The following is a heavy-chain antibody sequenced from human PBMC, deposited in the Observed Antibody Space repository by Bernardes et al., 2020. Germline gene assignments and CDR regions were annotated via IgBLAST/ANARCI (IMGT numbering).Heavy chain of an antibody. J-gene: IGHJ5*02. CDR3: ARDLDYYYDSSGYTNWFDP. CDR1: GYTFTSYY. CDR2: INPSGGST. D-gene: IGHD3-22*01. Sequence: ASVKVSCKASGYTFTSYYMHWVRQAPGQGLEWMGIINPSGGSTSYAQKFQGRVTMTRDTSTSTVYMELSSLRSEDTAVYYCARDLDYYYDSSGYTNWFDPWGQGTLVTVSS. V-gene: IGHV1-46*01.